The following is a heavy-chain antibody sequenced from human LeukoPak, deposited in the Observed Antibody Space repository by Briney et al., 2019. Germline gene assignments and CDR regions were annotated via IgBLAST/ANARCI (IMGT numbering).Heavy chain of an antibody. J-gene: IGHJ6*04. V-gene: IGHV1-18*04. CDR3: ARCPHKQWLVSYYYGMDV. CDR2: ISAYNGNT. D-gene: IGHD5-12*01. CDR1: GYTFTIYG. Sequence: ASVKVSCKASGYTFTIYGISGVRQAPGQGLEGMGWISAYNGNTNYAQKLQGRVTMTTDTSTSTAYMELRSLRSDDTAVYYCARCPHKQWLVSYYYGMDVWGKGTTVTVSS.